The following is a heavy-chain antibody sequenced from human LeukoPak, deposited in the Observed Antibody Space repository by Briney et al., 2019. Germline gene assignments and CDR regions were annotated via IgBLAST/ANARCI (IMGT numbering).Heavy chain of an antibody. Sequence: TSETLSLTCAVYGGSFSGHYWTWIRQPPGKGLEWIGEINHSGSTNYNPSLKSRVTISVDTSKNQFSLKLSSVTAADTAVYYCARVKQQLVGYYYYYYMDVWGKGTTVTVSS. J-gene: IGHJ6*03. CDR3: ARVKQQLVGYYYYYYMDV. CDR2: INHSGST. D-gene: IGHD6-13*01. V-gene: IGHV4-34*01. CDR1: GGSFSGHY.